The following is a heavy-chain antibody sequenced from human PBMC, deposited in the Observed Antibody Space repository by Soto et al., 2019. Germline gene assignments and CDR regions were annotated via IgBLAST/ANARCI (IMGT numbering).Heavy chain of an antibody. CDR1: GGSFSGYY. Sequence: PSETLSLTCAFYGGSFSGYYWSLIRQPPGKGLEWIGEINHSGSTNYNPSLKSRVTISVDTSKNQFSLKLSSVTAADTAVYYCAREREIAVADQGDDYYGMDVWGQGTTVTVSS. J-gene: IGHJ6*02. CDR3: AREREIAVADQGDDYYGMDV. V-gene: IGHV4-34*01. CDR2: INHSGST. D-gene: IGHD6-19*01.